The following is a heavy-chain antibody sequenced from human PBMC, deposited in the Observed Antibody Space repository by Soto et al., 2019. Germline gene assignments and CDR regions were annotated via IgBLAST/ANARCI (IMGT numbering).Heavy chain of an antibody. CDR3: AREGTSTSTGMDY. D-gene: IGHD2-2*01. CDR2: IIPIVGKT. J-gene: IGHJ4*02. Sequence: QVQLVQSGAEVRKPGSLVTVSCETSGDTFNNYVINWVRQAPGQGPEWMGRIIPIVGKTIYAQRFQGRVTITADKATTTVYMDLSSLRIDDTAVYFCAREGTSTSTGMDYWGQGSLVTVSS. CDR1: GDTFNNYV. V-gene: IGHV1-69*04.